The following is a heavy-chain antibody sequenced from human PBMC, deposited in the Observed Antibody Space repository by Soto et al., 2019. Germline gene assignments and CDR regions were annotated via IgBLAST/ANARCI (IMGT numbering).Heavy chain of an antibody. CDR3: ARVAAAGRGNDY. D-gene: IGHD6-13*01. CDR1: GFTFSSYW. J-gene: IGHJ4*02. CDR2: IKADGSAQ. V-gene: IGHV3-7*04. Sequence: EVQLVESGGGLVQPGGSLRLSCAASGFTFSSYWMTWGRQAPGKGLEWVATIKADGSAQYYVDSVKGRFSISRDNAKNSLYLQMNSLRAEDTALYYCARVAAAGRGNDYWGQGTLVTVSS.